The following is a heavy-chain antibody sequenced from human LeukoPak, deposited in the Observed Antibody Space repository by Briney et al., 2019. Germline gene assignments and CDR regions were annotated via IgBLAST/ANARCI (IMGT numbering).Heavy chain of an antibody. D-gene: IGHD2-8*01. Sequence: ASVKVSCKASGYTFISYAMNWVRQAPGQGLEWMGIINPSGGSTSYAQKFQGRVTMTRDTSTSTVYMELSSLRSEDTAVYYCAREKGYCTNGVCHNWFDPWGQGTLVTVSS. CDR1: GYTFISYA. V-gene: IGHV1-46*01. CDR3: AREKGYCTNGVCHNWFDP. J-gene: IGHJ5*02. CDR2: INPSGGST.